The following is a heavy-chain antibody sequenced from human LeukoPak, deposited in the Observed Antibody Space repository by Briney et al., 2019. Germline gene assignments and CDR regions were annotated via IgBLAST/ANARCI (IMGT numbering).Heavy chain of an antibody. V-gene: IGHV4-61*02. Sequence: SETLSLTCTVSGGSIRSGTYYWNWIRQSAGKGLEWIGRISASGSTSYNPSLKSRLSISVDTSKNQFSLKLSSVTAADTAVYYCARTRYYYNSRSYGAPYYFDYWGQGTLVTVSS. CDR3: ARTRYYYNSRSYGAPYYFDY. J-gene: IGHJ4*02. CDR1: GGSIRSGTYY. CDR2: ISASGST. D-gene: IGHD3-10*01.